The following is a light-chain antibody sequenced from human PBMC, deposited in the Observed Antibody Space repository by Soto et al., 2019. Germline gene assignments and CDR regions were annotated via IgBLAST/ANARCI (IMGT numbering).Light chain of an antibody. Sequence: QSVLTQPPSVSGAPGQRVTISCTGNSSYFGTYNLVSWYQHHPGKAPKLLIYEATKRPPGVSDRFSGSKSGYTASLTISGLQAEDGADYYCCSYAGSSTFVFETGTKVTVL. CDR3: CSYAGSSTFV. CDR2: EAT. CDR1: SSYFGTYNL. V-gene: IGLV2-23*01. J-gene: IGLJ1*01.